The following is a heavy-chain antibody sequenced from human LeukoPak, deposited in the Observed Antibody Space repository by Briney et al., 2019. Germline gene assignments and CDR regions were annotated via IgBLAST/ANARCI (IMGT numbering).Heavy chain of an antibody. Sequence: SETLSLTCTVSGGSISSSSYYWGWIRQPPGKGLEWIGSIYYSGSTYYNPSLKSRATISVDTSKNQFSLKLSSVTAADTAVYYCARSTQNRIAARRVYAFDIWGQGTMVTVSS. CDR1: GGSISSSSYY. D-gene: IGHD6-6*01. V-gene: IGHV4-39*01. CDR2: IYYSGST. CDR3: ARSTQNRIAARRVYAFDI. J-gene: IGHJ3*02.